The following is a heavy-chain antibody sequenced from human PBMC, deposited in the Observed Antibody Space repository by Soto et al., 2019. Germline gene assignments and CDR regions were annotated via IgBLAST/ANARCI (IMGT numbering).Heavy chain of an antibody. V-gene: IGHV3-7*01. CDR2: XNXXAXTX. J-gene: IGHJ3*02. Sequence: GGSLRLSCEVSGFTFKTYWISWVRQAPGXGLEXLAXXNXXAXTXXXVXXVKGRFTILGDSAGNSLLLKMASLSAEDTAVYFCAAYNTSRHAAFDIWGRGTLVTASS. CDR3: AAYNTSRHAAFDI. CDR1: GFTFKTYW. D-gene: IGHD1-20*01.